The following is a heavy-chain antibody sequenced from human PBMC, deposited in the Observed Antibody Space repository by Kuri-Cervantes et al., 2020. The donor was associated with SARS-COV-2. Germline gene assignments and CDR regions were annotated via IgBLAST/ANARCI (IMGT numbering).Heavy chain of an antibody. V-gene: IGHV4-39*01. CDR2: IYYSGST. CDR1: GGSISSSSYY. J-gene: IGHJ6*02. CDR3: ARLPSYFYYGMDV. Sequence: LSCTVSGGSISSSSYYWGWIRQPPGKGLEWIGSIYYSGSTYYNPSLKSRVTISVDTSKNQFSLKLSSVTAADTAVYYCARLPSYFYYGMDVWGQGTTVTVSS.